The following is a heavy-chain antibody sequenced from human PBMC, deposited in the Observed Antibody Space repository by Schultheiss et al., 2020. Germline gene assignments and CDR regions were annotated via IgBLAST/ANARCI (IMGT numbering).Heavy chain of an antibody. CDR3: AKREGSGWYGYYFDY. J-gene: IGHJ4*02. CDR1: GLTIRTYA. V-gene: IGHV3-23*01. D-gene: IGHD6-19*01. CDR2: ISGDDTT. Sequence: GGSLRLSCAVPGLTIRTYAMVWVRQAPGKGLEWVSGISGDDTTDYADSVKGRFTISRDKSENTLFLQMNSLRADDTALYYCAKREGSGWYGYYFDYWGQGALVTVSS.